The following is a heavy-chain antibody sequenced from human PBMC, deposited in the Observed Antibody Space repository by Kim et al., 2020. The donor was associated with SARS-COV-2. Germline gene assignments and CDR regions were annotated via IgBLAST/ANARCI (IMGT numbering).Heavy chain of an antibody. V-gene: IGHV4-31*02. CDR3: ARESTENWFDP. Sequence: TYSNPALKSRVTISVDTSKNQFSQKLSSVTAADTAVYYCARESTENWFDPWGQGTLVTVSS. CDR2: T. D-gene: IGHD4-17*01. J-gene: IGHJ5*02.